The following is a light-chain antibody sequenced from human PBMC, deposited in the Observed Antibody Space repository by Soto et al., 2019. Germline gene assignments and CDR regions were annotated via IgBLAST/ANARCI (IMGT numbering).Light chain of an antibody. Sequence: IQMTQTTYSLSSSVGYRVTITCRASQTIGANLNWYRQKLGKAPTLLIYDASTLQSGVPSRFSGLGSGTDFALTITSLQPDDSATYYCQQSYTTVYTFGQGTKV. CDR2: DAS. J-gene: IGKJ2*01. CDR1: QTIGAN. CDR3: QQSYTTVYT. V-gene: IGKV1-39*01.